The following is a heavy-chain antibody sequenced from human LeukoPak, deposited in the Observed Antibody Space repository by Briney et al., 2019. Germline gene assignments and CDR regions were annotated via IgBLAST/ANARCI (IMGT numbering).Heavy chain of an antibody. CDR3: ARSNVEMTTPYAY. CDR2: INPSGGSP. CDR1: GYTFISYY. Sequence: ASVKVSCKASGYTFISYYIHWVRQAPGQGLEWMGIINPSGGSPSYAQKFQGRVTLTRDTSTSTVYMELSSLRSEDTAVYYCARSNVEMTTPYAYWGQGTLVTVSS. J-gene: IGHJ4*02. D-gene: IGHD5-24*01. V-gene: IGHV1-46*01.